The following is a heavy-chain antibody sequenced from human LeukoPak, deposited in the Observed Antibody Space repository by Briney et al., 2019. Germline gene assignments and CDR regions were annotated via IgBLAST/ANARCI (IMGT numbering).Heavy chain of an antibody. CDR3: AKVGGSGYYYFDY. CDR2: ISGSGGST. CDR1: GFTFGSYA. Sequence: GGSLRLSCAASGFTFGSYAMSWVRQAPGKGLEWVSAISGSGGSTYYADSVKGRFTISRDNSKNTLYLQMNSLRAEDTAVYYCAKVGGSGYYYFDYWGQGTLVTVSS. V-gene: IGHV3-23*01. J-gene: IGHJ4*02. D-gene: IGHD3-22*01.